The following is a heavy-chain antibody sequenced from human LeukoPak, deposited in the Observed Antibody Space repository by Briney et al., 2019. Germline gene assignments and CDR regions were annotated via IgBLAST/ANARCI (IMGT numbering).Heavy chain of an antibody. CDR1: GGSISGGGYY. CDR2: INHSGST. D-gene: IGHD2-21*02. CDR3: ARGRALNIVVVTANRYYFDY. J-gene: IGHJ4*02. Sequence: SETLSLTCSFSGGSISGGGYYWSWIRQPPGKGLEWIGEINHSGSTNYNPSLKSRVTTSVDTSKNQFSLKLSSVTAADTAVYYCARGRALNIVVVTANRYYFDYWGQGTLVTVSS. V-gene: IGHV4-34*01.